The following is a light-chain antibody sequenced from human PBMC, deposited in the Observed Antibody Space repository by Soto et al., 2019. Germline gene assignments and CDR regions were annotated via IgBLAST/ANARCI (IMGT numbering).Light chain of an antibody. Sequence: EIVLTQSPGTLSLSPGERATLSCRASQSVDSTYLAWYQQKPDQSPRLLIYGASTRATGVPARFSGSGSGTEFTLTISSLQSEDFAVYYCHQYGNAPWTFGQGTKVDI. CDR2: GAS. CDR1: QSVDSTY. V-gene: IGKV3-20*01. CDR3: HQYGNAPWT. J-gene: IGKJ1*01.